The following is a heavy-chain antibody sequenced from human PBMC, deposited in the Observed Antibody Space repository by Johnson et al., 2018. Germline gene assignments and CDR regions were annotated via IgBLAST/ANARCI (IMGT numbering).Heavy chain of an antibody. CDR3: AKDSVVADPYYYYMDV. V-gene: IGHV3-30*18. J-gene: IGHJ6*03. Sequence: QVQLQESGGGVVQPGRSLRLSCAASGFTLSSYGMHWVRQAPGKGLEWVAVTSYDGRIKHYADSVKGRFTLSRDSSKKTVYLEMNSLRLEDTAVYYCAKDSVVADPYYYYMDVWGKGTTVIVSS. D-gene: IGHD5/OR15-5a*01. CDR1: GFTLSSYG. CDR2: TSYDGRIK.